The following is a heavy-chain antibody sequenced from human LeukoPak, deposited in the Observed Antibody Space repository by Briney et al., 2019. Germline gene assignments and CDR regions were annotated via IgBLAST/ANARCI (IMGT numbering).Heavy chain of an antibody. Sequence: PSETLSLTCAVYGGSFSGYYWGWIRQPPGKGLEWIGSIYYSGSTYYNPSLKSRVTISVDTSKNQFSLKLSSVTAADTAVYYCAIFGPYSSSRYYYYYYGMDVWGQGTTVTVSS. V-gene: IGHV4-34*01. CDR2: IYYSGST. D-gene: IGHD6-13*01. CDR1: GGSFSGYY. CDR3: AIFGPYSSSRYYYYYYGMDV. J-gene: IGHJ6*02.